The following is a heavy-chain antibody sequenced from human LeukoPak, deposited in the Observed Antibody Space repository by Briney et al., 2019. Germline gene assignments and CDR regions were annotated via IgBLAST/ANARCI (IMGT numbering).Heavy chain of an antibody. Sequence: GRSLRLSCAASGFTFSSYGMHWVRQAPGKGLEWVAVISYDGSNKYYADSVKGRFTISRDNSKNTLYLQMNSLRAEDTAVYYCAKDRGYSYGGDFDYGGQGTLVTVSS. D-gene: IGHD5-18*01. CDR1: GFTFSSYG. V-gene: IGHV3-30*18. CDR2: ISYDGSNK. CDR3: AKDRGYSYGGDFDY. J-gene: IGHJ4*02.